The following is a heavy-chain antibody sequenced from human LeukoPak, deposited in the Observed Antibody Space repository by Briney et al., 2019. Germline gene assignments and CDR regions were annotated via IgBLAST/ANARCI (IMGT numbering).Heavy chain of an antibody. J-gene: IGHJ4*02. V-gene: IGHV1-18*01. CDR2: ISAYNGNT. D-gene: IGHD6-6*01. Sequence: ASVKVSCKASGYTFTSYSVSWVRQAPGHGLEWMGWISAYNGNTNYAQKLQGRVTMTTDTSTSTAYMELRSLRSDDTAVYYCARAGRYSSSSEFDYWGQGTLVTVSS. CDR1: GYTFTSYS. CDR3: ARAGRYSSSSEFDY.